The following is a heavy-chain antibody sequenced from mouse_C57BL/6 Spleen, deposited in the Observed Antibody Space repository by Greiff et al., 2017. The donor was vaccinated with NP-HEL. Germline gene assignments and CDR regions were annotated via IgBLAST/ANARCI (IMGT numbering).Heavy chain of an antibody. V-gene: IGHV1-59*01. Sequence: VQLQQPGAELVRPGTSVKLSCKASGYTFTSYWMHWVKQRPGQGLEWIGVIDPSDSYTNYNQKFKGKATLTVDTSSSTAYMQLSSLTSEDSAVYYCALNWVGFAYWGQGTLVTVSA. CDR3: ALNWVGFAY. CDR1: GYTFTSYW. J-gene: IGHJ3*01. D-gene: IGHD4-1*01. CDR2: IDPSDSYT.